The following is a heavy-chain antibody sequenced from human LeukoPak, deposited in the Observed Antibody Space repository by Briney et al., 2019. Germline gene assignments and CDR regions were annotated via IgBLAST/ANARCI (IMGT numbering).Heavy chain of an antibody. D-gene: IGHD4-17*01. CDR1: GGSFSGYY. CDR3: ARLNGDYDIVY. CDR2: INRIGST. Sequence: PETLSLTCAVYGGSFSGYYWSWIRPPPGKGLEWIGEINRIGSTNYNPSLKSPVTISVDTSKNQFSLKLSSVTAADTAVYYCARLNGDYDIVYWGQGTLVTVSS. V-gene: IGHV4-34*01. J-gene: IGHJ4*01.